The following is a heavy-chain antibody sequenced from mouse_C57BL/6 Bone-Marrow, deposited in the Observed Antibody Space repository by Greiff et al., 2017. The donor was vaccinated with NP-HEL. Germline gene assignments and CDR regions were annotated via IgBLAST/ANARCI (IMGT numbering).Heavy chain of an antibody. J-gene: IGHJ2*01. D-gene: IGHD1-1*01. V-gene: IGHV1-54*01. CDR3: AIYYGSSFDY. CDR1: GYAFTNYL. CDR2: INPGSGGT. Sequence: QVQLQQSGAELVRPGTSVKVSCKASGYAFTNYLIEWVKQRPGQGLEWIGVINPGSGGTNYNEKFKGKATLTADKSSSTAYMQLSSLTSEDSAVYFCAIYYGSSFDYWGQGTTLTVSS.